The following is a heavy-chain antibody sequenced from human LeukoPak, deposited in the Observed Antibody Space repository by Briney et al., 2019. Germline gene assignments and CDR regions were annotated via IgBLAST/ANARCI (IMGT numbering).Heavy chain of an antibody. V-gene: IGHV4-34*01. J-gene: IGHJ4*02. CDR1: GGSFSGYY. CDR2: INHSGST. Sequence: TSETLSLTCAVYGGSFSGYYWSWIRQPPGKGLEWIGEINHSGSTNYNPSLKSRVTISVDTSKSQFSLKLSSVTAADTAVYYCARQGGDYYDSSGLPVDWGQGTLVTVSS. CDR3: ARQGGDYYDSSGLPVD. D-gene: IGHD3-22*01.